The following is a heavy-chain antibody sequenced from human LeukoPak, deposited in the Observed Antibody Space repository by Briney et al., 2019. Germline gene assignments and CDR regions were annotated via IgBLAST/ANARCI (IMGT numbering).Heavy chain of an antibody. V-gene: IGHV4-59*01. Sequence: PSETLSLTCTVSGGSFSSFYWSWIRQPPGKGLEWIGYIYYSGSTNYNPSLKSRVTISVDTSKNQFSLKLSSVTAADTAVYYCARVDRSSGWYYFDYWGQGTLVTVSS. CDR3: ARVDRSSGWYYFDY. CDR1: GGSFSSFY. J-gene: IGHJ4*02. D-gene: IGHD6-19*01. CDR2: IYYSGST.